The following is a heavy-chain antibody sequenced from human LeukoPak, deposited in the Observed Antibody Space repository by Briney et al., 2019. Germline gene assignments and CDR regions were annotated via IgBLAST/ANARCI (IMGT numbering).Heavy chain of an antibody. V-gene: IGHV3-53*01. CDR3: AKTIVGVTNWFDP. CDR2: IYSGGNT. J-gene: IGHJ5*02. Sequence: GGSLRLSCAASGFTVSSNYISWVREAPGKRLEWVSVIYSGGNTYYADSVKGRFTISSDNSKNTLYLQMNSLRAEDTAVYYCAKTIVGVTNWFDPWGQGTLVTVSS. D-gene: IGHD1-26*01. CDR1: GFTVSSNY.